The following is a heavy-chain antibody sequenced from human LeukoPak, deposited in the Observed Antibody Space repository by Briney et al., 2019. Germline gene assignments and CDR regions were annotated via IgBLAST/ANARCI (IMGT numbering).Heavy chain of an antibody. CDR3: ARRPYSSSSDY. D-gene: IGHD6-13*01. CDR1: GGSFSGYY. V-gene: IGHV4-34*01. J-gene: IGHJ4*02. CDR2: INHSGST. Sequence: SETLSLTCAVYGGSFSGYYWSWIRQRPGKGLEWIGEINHSGSTNYNPSLKSRVTISVDTSKNQFSLKLSSVTAADTAVYYCARRPYSSSSDYWGQGTLVTVSS.